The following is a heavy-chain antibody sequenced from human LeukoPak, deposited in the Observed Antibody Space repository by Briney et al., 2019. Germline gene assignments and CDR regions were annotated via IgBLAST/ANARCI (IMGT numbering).Heavy chain of an antibody. J-gene: IGHJ4*02. Sequence: SVKVSCKASGFTSTSSAMQWVRQARGQRLEWIGWIVVGSGNTNYAQKFQERVTITRDMSTSTAYMELSSLRSEDTAVYYCAAGYSSGWLFSYWGQGTLVTVSS. CDR3: AAGYSSGWLFSY. CDR2: IVVGSGNT. D-gene: IGHD6-19*01. CDR1: GFTSTSSA. V-gene: IGHV1-58*02.